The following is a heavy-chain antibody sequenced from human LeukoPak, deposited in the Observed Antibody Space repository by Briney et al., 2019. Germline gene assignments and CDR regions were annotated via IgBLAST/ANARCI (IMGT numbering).Heavy chain of an antibody. Sequence: GASVKVSCTASGYTFTSYGISWVRQAPGQGLEWMGWISAYNGNTNYAQKLQGRVTMTTDTSTSTAYMELRSLRSDDTAVYYCARDRGGVVVAATQDYWGQGTLVTVSS. CDR3: ARDRGGVVVAATQDY. V-gene: IGHV1-18*01. CDR2: ISAYNGNT. D-gene: IGHD2-15*01. CDR1: GYTFTSYG. J-gene: IGHJ4*02.